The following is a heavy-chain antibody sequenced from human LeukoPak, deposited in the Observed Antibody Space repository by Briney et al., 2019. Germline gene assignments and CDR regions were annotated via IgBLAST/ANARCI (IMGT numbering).Heavy chain of an antibody. CDR2: ISWESGRI. V-gene: IGHV3-9*01. J-gene: IGHJ4*02. D-gene: IGHD5-18*01. CDR3: AKGDTSGPLDY. Sequence: GGSLRLSCAASGFTFDDYAMHWVRQAPGKGLEWVSGISWESGRIDYADSVKGRFTISRDNAKNSLYLQMNNLRAEDTALYYCAKGDTSGPLDYWGQGTLVTVSS. CDR1: GFTFDDYA.